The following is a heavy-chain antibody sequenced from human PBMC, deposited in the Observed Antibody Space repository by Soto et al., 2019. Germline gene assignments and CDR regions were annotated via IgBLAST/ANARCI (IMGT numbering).Heavy chain of an antibody. V-gene: IGHV3-15*01. CDR3: TTEGPDYYDSSGYIGI. Sequence: GGSNRLSCAASGFTFSNAGVSWVRQTTGKGLEWVGRIKSKTDGGTTDYAAPVKGRFTISRDDSKNTLYLQMNSLKTEDTAVYYCTTEGPDYYDSSGYIGIWGQGTLVTVSS. J-gene: IGHJ4*02. CDR1: GFTFSNAG. D-gene: IGHD3-22*01. CDR2: IKSKTDGGTT.